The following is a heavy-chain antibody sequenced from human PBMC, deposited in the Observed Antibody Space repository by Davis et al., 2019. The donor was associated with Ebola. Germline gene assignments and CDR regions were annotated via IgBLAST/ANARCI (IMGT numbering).Heavy chain of an antibody. D-gene: IGHD4-23*01. V-gene: IGHV4-34*01. CDR1: GGSFSGYY. CDR3: AIPTVVTSIDY. J-gene: IGHJ4*02. Sequence: MPSETLSLTCAVYGGSFSGYYWSWIRQTPGKGLEWIGAINHSGSTNYNPSLKSRVTISVDTSKNQFSLKLSSVTAADTAVYYCAIPTVVTSIDYWGQGTLVTVSS. CDR2: INHSGST.